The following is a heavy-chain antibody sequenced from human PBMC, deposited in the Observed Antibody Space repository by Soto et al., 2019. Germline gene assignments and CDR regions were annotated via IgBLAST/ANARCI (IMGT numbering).Heavy chain of an antibody. J-gene: IGHJ4*02. D-gene: IGHD3-22*01. Sequence: ASVKVSCKASGYTFTSYYMHWVRQAPGQGLEWMGIINPSGGSTSYAQKFQGRVTMTRDTSTSTVYMELSSLRSEDTAVYYCATNLYYYDSSGYYFFDYWGQGTLVTVSS. CDR1: GYTFTSYY. CDR3: ATNLYYYDSSGYYFFDY. V-gene: IGHV1-46*01. CDR2: INPSGGST.